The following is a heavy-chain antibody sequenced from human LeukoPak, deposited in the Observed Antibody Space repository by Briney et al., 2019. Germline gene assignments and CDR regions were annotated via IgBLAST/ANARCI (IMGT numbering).Heavy chain of an antibody. J-gene: IGHJ4*02. D-gene: IGHD2-15*01. CDR2: XSVTCATT. V-gene: IGHV3-23*01. Sequence: GXGLEGVSAXSVTCATTYSPDSVNAPFPISTHNSNNTLYLQMNSLRAQDTAVYYCAKGGGRYCSGGNCYYDYWGQGTLVTVSS. CDR3: AKGGGRYCSGGNCYYDY.